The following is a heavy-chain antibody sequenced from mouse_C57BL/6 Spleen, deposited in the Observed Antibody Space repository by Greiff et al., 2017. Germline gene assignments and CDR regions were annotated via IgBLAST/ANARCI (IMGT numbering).Heavy chain of an antibody. CDR2: IDPSDSET. V-gene: IGHV1-52*01. CDR1: GYTFTSYW. Sequence: VQLQQPGAELVRPGSSVKLSCKASGYTFTSYWMHWVKQRPIQGLEWIGNIDPSDSETHYNQKFKDKATLTVDKSSSTAYMQRSSLTSEDSAVYYCARSGFNYAMDYWGQGTSVTVSS. J-gene: IGHJ4*01. CDR3: ARSGFNYAMDY.